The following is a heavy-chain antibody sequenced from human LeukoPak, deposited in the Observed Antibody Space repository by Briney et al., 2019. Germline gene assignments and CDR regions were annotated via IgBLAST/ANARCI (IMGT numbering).Heavy chain of an antibody. CDR2: IYSGGST. V-gene: IGHV3-53*01. CDR3: ARGPAGYN. D-gene: IGHD3-9*01. Sequence: GGSLRLPCAASGLTDSSNHMSWARQAPGKGLEWVSVIYSGGSTDYPDSVKGRFTISRDNLKNTLYLQMNSLRAEDTAVYYCARGPAGYNWGQGTLVTFSS. CDR1: GLTDSSNH. J-gene: IGHJ4*02.